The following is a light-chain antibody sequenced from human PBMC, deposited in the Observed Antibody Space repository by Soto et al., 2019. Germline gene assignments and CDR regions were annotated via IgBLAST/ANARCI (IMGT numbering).Light chain of an antibody. V-gene: IGKV1-39*01. Sequence: QMVESPASLSASVGDRVTITCRASQSISSYLNWYQQKPGKAPKLLIYAASSLQSGVPSRFSGSGSGTDFTLTISSLQPEDFATYYCQQSYSTPPFGQGTRLEIK. CDR3: QQSYSTPP. J-gene: IGKJ5*01. CDR1: QSISSY. CDR2: AAS.